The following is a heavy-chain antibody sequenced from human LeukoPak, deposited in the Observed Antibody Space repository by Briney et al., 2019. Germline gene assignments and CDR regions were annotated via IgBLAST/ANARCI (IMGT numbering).Heavy chain of an antibody. CDR1: GYSFTSYW. D-gene: IGHD1-26*01. CDR2: IYPGDSDT. Sequence: GESLKISCKGSGYSFTSYWIGWVRQMPGKGLEWMGIIYPGDSDTRYSPSFQGQVTISADKSISTAYLQWSSLKASDTAMYYCARYPDLSGSWDYLDYWGQGTLVTVSS. CDR3: ARYPDLSGSWDYLDY. J-gene: IGHJ4*02. V-gene: IGHV5-51*01.